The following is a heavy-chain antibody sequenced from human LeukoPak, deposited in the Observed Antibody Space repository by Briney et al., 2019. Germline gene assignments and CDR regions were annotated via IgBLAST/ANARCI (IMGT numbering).Heavy chain of an antibody. CDR3: ARDSGVVIIPGSSNYYFDY. D-gene: IGHD3-3*01. CDR2: IYHSGTT. CDR1: GESISSGGYY. Sequence: SQTLSLTCTVTGESISSGGYYWDWLRQWPGKGREWIGYIYHSGTTSYNPSLKSRVTVSVDRSKNQFSLKLSSVTAADTAVYYCARDSGVVIIPGSSNYYFDYWGQGTLDTVSS. V-gene: IGHV4-30-2*06. J-gene: IGHJ4*02.